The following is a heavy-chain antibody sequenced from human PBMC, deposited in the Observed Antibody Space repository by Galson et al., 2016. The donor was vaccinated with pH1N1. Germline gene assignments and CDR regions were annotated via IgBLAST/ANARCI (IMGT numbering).Heavy chain of an antibody. V-gene: IGHV1-2*06. D-gene: IGHD2-15*01. Sequence: SVKVSCKASGYSFSDYYIHWVRQAPGQGFEWMGRMSPRNGATNDGQKFRRTLTMTRDTSINTAYMELSSLRADDTALYYCARGPIGGPRWAFDLWGQGTPVTVSS. J-gene: IGHJ3*01. CDR1: GYSFSDYY. CDR2: MSPRNGAT. CDR3: ARGPIGGPRWAFDL.